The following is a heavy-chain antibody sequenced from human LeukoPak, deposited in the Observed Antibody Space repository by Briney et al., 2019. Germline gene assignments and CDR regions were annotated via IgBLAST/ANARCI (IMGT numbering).Heavy chain of an antibody. V-gene: IGHV3-9*01. J-gene: IGHJ4*02. D-gene: IGHD6-13*01. CDR2: ISWNSGSI. CDR3: AKDRYSSTYYFDY. Sequence: PGRSLRLSCAASGFTFDDYAMHWVRQALGRGLEWVSGISWNSGSIGYADSVKGRFTISRDNAKNSLYLQMNSLRAEDTALYYCAKDRYSSTYYFDYWGQGTLVTVSS. CDR1: GFTFDDYA.